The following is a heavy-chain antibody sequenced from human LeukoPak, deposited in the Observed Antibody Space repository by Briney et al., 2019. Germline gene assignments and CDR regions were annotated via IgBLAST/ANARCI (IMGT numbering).Heavy chain of an antibody. CDR1: GGSISYYY. V-gene: IGHV4-59*12. J-gene: IGHJ3*02. Sequence: PSETLSLTCTLSGGSISYYYWSWIRQPPGKGLEWIGYIYHSGSTEYNPSLKSRVTISVDTSKNQFSLKLSSVTAADTAVYYCARAVDWDAFDIWGQGTMVTVSS. CDR2: IYHSGST. CDR3: ARAVDWDAFDI. D-gene: IGHD2-21*01.